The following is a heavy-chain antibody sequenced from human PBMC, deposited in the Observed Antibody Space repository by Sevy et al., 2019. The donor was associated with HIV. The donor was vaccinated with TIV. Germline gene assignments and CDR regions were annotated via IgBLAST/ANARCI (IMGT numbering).Heavy chain of an antibody. CDR1: GFTFSSFD. J-gene: IGHJ4*02. D-gene: IGHD5-12*01. Sequence: GGSLRLSCVVSGFTFSSFDMHWVRQAPGKGLEWVAFISNDGSNKYYEDSLKGRVTITRENSKNTLYLQMNSLRAEDTAAYYCAKDRLGSYEGIFHYCGQGTLDTVSS. CDR2: ISNDGSNK. CDR3: AKDRLGSYEGIFHY. V-gene: IGHV3-30*18.